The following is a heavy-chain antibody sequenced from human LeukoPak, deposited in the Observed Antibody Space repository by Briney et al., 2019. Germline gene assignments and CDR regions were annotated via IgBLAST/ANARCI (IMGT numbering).Heavy chain of an antibody. Sequence: GSLRLSCAASGFTFSNYNMNWVRQAPGKELEWVSYISSDGYTIFYADSVQGRFTISRDNAKNSLFLQMNSLRAEDTAMYYCARPYCSSTSCPTFDDWGQGTLVTVSS. CDR1: GFTFSNYN. CDR2: ISSDGYTI. D-gene: IGHD2-2*01. CDR3: ARPYCSSTSCPTFDD. J-gene: IGHJ4*02. V-gene: IGHV3-48*01.